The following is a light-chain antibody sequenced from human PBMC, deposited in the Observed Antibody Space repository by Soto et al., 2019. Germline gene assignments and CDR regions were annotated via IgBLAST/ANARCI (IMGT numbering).Light chain of an antibody. V-gene: IGKV4-1*01. J-gene: IGKJ1*01. Sequence: DIVMTQSPDFLAVSLGERATINCKSSQTVLYSSNYLAWYQQKPGQPPKLLIYWASTRESGVPDRFSGSGSGTDFTLTISSLQAEDVAVYYCQQYYTTPVTFGQGTKVEI. CDR3: QQYYTTPVT. CDR2: WAS. CDR1: QTVLYSSNY.